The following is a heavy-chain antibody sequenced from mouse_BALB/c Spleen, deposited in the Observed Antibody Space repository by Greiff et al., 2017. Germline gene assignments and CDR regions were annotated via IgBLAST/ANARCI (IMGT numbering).Heavy chain of an antibody. CDR3: ATYDYDGYYFDY. D-gene: IGHD2-4*01. CDR2: IYPGDGDT. CDR1: GYTFTSYW. V-gene: IGHV1-87*01. J-gene: IGHJ2*01. Sequence: VQLKESGAELARPGASVKLSCKASGYTFTSYWMQWVKQRPGQGLEWIGAIYPGDGDTRYTQKFKGKATLTADKSSSTAYMQLSSLASEDSAVYYCATYDYDGYYFDYWGQGTTLTVSS.